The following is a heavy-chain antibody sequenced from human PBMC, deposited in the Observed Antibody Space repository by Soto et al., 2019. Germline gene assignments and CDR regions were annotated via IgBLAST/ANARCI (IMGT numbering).Heavy chain of an antibody. CDR2: ISGSGGST. CDR1: GFTFSSYA. V-gene: IGHV3-23*01. D-gene: IGHD4-17*01. Sequence: EVQLLESGGGLVQPGGSLRLSCAASGFTFSSYAMSWVRQAPGKGLEWVSAISGSGGSTYYADSVKGRFTISRDNSKNTLYLQMNSLRAEDTAVYYCAKDGAYGDYIRVFVYFDYWGQGTLVTVSS. J-gene: IGHJ4*02. CDR3: AKDGAYGDYIRVFVYFDY.